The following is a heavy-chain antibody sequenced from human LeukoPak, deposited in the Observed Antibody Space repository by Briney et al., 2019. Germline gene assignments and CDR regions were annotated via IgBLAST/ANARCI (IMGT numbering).Heavy chain of an antibody. Sequence: GGSLRLTCAASGFTFSSYWMHWVRQAPGKGLVWVSRINSDGSSTSYADSVKGRFTISRDNAKNTLYLQMNSLRAEDTAVYYCARDQDFTVVTQNFDYWGQGTLVTVSS. D-gene: IGHD4-23*01. V-gene: IGHV3-74*01. CDR1: GFTFSSYW. CDR2: INSDGSST. J-gene: IGHJ4*02. CDR3: ARDQDFTVVTQNFDY.